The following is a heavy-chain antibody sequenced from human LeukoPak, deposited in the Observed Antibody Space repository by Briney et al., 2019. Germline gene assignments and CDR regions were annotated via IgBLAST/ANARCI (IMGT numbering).Heavy chain of an antibody. V-gene: IGHV4-39*02. CDR2: IYYSGRT. Sequence: PSETLSLTCTVSGGSISSSSYYWGWVPQPPGKGLEGIGSIYYSGRTYNNPSLKSRDTISVDTPKPQFSLKLSSVTAADTAVYYCARDYYDSSGFDAFDIWGQGTMVTVSS. D-gene: IGHD3-22*01. CDR3: ARDYYDSSGFDAFDI. J-gene: IGHJ3*02. CDR1: GGSISSSSYY.